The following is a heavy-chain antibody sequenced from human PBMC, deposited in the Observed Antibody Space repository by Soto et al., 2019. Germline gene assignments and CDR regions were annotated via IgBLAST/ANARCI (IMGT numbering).Heavy chain of an antibody. Sequence: ASVKVSCKASGYTFTGYYMHWVRRAPGQGLEWMGWINPNSGGTNYAQKFQGWVTMTRDTSISTAYMELSRLRSDDTAVYYCARDMAYCGGDCSLRGSDAFDIWGQGTMVTVSS. CDR3: ARDMAYCGGDCSLRGSDAFDI. CDR2: INPNSGGT. CDR1: GYTFTGYY. J-gene: IGHJ3*02. D-gene: IGHD2-21*02. V-gene: IGHV1-2*04.